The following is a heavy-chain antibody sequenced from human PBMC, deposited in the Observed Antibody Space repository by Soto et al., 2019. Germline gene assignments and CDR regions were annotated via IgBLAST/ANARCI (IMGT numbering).Heavy chain of an antibody. D-gene: IGHD6-19*01. CDR3: ARGGGIAVAGTHLDY. Sequence: EVQLLESGGGLVQPGGSLRLSCAASGFTFSSYAMSWVRQAPGKGLEWVSGIGGSGAGTNYADSVKGRFTISRENSKNPLDLQMGSLRAEETAVYYCARGGGIAVAGTHLDYWGQGTLVTVSS. J-gene: IGHJ4*02. V-gene: IGHV3-23*01. CDR2: IGGSGAGT. CDR1: GFTFSSYA.